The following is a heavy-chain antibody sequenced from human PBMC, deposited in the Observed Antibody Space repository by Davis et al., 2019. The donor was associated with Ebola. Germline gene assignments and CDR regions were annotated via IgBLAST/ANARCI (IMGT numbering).Heavy chain of an antibody. V-gene: IGHV3-21*04. Sequence: GESLKISCAASGFPFTTYTLNWVRQAPGKGLECVSSISSYSDYIYYADSVKGRFTASRDNAKNSLFLQMNSLRADDTAIYYCAKHGNGWYELDFWGQGTLVTVSS. CDR1: GFPFTTYT. CDR2: ISSYSDYI. J-gene: IGHJ4*02. CDR3: AKHGNGWYELDF. D-gene: IGHD6-19*01.